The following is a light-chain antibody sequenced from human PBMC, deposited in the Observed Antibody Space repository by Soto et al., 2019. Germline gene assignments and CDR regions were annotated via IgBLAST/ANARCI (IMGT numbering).Light chain of an antibody. Sequence: DIVLTQSPGTLSLSPGERATLSCRASQTVGSRFLAWYQQKPGQAPRLLIYDVSSRATGIPDRFSGSGSGTDFTVTISRLEPEDFAVYYCQQYASSPQTFGQGTKVEIK. CDR1: QTVGSRF. J-gene: IGKJ1*01. V-gene: IGKV3-20*01. CDR2: DVS. CDR3: QQYASSPQT.